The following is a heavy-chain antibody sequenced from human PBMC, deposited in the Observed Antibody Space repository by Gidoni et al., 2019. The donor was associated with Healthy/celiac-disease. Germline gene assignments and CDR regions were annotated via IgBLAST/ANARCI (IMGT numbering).Heavy chain of an antibody. J-gene: IGHJ4*02. Sequence: QVQLQQWGAGLLKPSETLSLTCAVYGGSFSGYYWSWIRQPPGKGLEWIGEINHSGSTNYNPSLKSRGTISVDTSKNQFSLKLSSVTAADTAVYYCASRVTIFGGAGYWGQGTLVTVSS. CDR2: INHSGST. D-gene: IGHD3-3*01. CDR3: ASRVTIFGGAGY. V-gene: IGHV4-34*01. CDR1: GGSFSGYY.